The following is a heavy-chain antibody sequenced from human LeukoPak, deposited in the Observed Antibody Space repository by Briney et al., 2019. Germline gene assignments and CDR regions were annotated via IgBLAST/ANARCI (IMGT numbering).Heavy chain of an antibody. V-gene: IGHV4-34*01. J-gene: IGHJ3*02. Sequence: ASQTLSLTCAVYAASFSGYYWSWVRQPPGNWLEWIGEINHSGSTNYNPSLKSRVTISVDTSKNQFSLKLSSVTAADTAVYYCARDRWAYCGGDCYYPDAFDIWGQGTMVTVSS. CDR1: AASFSGYY. CDR2: INHSGST. D-gene: IGHD2-21*02. CDR3: ARDRWAYCGGDCYYPDAFDI.